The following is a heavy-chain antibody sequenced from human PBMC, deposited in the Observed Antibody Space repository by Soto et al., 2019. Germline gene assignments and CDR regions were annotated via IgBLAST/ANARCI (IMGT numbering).Heavy chain of an antibody. V-gene: IGHV3-30*18. D-gene: IGHD4-17*01. CDR1: GFTFSSYG. Sequence: QVQLVESGGGVVQPGRSLRLSCAASGFTFSSYGMHWVRQAPGKGLERVAVISYDGSNKYYADSVKGRFTISRDNSKNTLYLQMNSLRAEDTAVYYCANANGGYGMDVWGQGTTVTVSS. CDR2: ISYDGSNK. J-gene: IGHJ6*02. CDR3: ANANGGYGMDV.